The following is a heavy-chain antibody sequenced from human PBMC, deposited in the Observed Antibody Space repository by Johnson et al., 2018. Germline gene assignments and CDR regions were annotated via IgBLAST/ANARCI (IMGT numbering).Heavy chain of an antibody. D-gene: IGHD3-10*01. J-gene: IGHJ3*02. CDR3: AGDTGYAFDI. CDR1: GFTFSSYS. CDR2: ITPAGDSPI. V-gene: IGHV3-48*01. Sequence: EVQLVESGGGLVQPGGSLTLSCAASGFTFSSYSMNWVRQAPGKGLEWVSYITPAGDSPIQYADSVKGRFTIARDNAKNSLYLQMHSLRAEDTALYYCAGDTGYAFDIWGQGTMVTVSS.